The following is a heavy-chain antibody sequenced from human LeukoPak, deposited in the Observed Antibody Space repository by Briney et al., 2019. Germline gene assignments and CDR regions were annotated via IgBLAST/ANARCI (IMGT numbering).Heavy chain of an antibody. D-gene: IGHD2-15*01. CDR1: GGTFSSYA. Sequence: SVKVSCKASGGTFSSYAISWVRQAPGQGLEWMGGIVPIFGTANYAQKFQGRVTITADESTTTGYMELSSLRSEDTAVYYCARAGGFCSGGSCYTHLDQWGQGTLVTVSS. CDR3: ARAGGFCSGGSCYTHLDQ. V-gene: IGHV1-69*13. CDR2: IVPIFGTA. J-gene: IGHJ4*02.